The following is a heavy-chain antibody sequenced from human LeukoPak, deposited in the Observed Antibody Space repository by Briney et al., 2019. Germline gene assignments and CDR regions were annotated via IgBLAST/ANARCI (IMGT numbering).Heavy chain of an antibody. V-gene: IGHV3-23*01. CDR2: ISGSGGST. CDR3: AKDAPVDYGDSISFDY. CDR1: GFTVSSNY. Sequence: GGSLRLSCAASGFTVSSNYMSWVRQAPGKGLEWVSAISGSGGSTYYADSVKGRFTISRDNSKNTLYLQMNSLRAEDTAVYYCAKDAPVDYGDSISFDYWGQGTLVTVSS. D-gene: IGHD4-17*01. J-gene: IGHJ4*02.